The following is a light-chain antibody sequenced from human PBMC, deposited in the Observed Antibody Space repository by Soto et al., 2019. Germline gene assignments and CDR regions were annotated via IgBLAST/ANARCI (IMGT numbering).Light chain of an antibody. CDR1: QSVSSN. V-gene: IGKV3-15*01. Sequence: EIVMTQSPATLSVSPGERATLSCRASQSVSSNLAWYQQNPGQAPRLLIYGASTRATGIPARFSGSGSGTEFTLTISSLQSEDFVVYFCQQYNSWPPGFGHGTKVEIK. CDR3: QQYNSWPPG. J-gene: IGKJ1*01. CDR2: GAS.